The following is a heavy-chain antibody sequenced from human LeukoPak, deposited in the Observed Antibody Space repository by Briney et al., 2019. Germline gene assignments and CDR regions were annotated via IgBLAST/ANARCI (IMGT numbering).Heavy chain of an antibody. CDR2: IKQDGSEE. V-gene: IGHV3-7*01. D-gene: IGHD2-15*01. CDR3: ARGPLGYCSTGSCAFDV. CDR1: GFTFSRYW. J-gene: IGHJ3*01. Sequence: PGGSLRLSRAVSGFTFSRYWMSWVRQAPGEGPEWVANIKQDGSEEYYVDSVKGRFTISRDNAMESLYLQMNSLRAEDTAVYYCARGPLGYCSTGSCAFDVWGQGTMVIVSS.